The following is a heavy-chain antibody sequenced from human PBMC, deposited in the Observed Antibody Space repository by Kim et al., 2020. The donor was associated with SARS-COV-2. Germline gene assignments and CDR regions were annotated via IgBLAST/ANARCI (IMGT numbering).Heavy chain of an antibody. V-gene: IGHV4-34*01. Sequence: SETLSLTCAVYGGSFSGYYWSWIRQPPGKGLEWIGEINHSGSTNYNPSLKSRVTISVDTSKNQFSLKLSSVTAADTAVYYCARSMTRYSYGYNYYYGMDVWGQGTTVTVSS. J-gene: IGHJ6*02. CDR2: INHSGST. CDR3: ARSMTRYSYGYNYYYGMDV. D-gene: IGHD5-18*01. CDR1: GGSFSGYY.